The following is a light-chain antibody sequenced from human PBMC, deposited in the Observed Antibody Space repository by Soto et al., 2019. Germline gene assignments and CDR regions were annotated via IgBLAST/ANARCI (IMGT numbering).Light chain of an antibody. Sequence: EIVLAQAPGTLSLSPGERATLSCRASQSVSSNLLAWYQEKPGQAPRLLIYGASTRATGIPDRFSGSGSGTEFTLTISSLQSEDFAVYYCQQYNNWPPWTFGQGTMVDIK. J-gene: IGKJ1*01. V-gene: IGKV3D-15*01. CDR1: QSVSSN. CDR2: GAS. CDR3: QQYNNWPPWT.